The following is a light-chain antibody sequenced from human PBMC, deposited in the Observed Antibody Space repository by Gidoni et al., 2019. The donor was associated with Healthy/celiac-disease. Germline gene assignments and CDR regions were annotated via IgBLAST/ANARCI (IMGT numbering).Light chain of an antibody. Sequence: VFPHSPGTLSLSPGERATLSCRASQSVSSSYLAWYQQKPGQAPRLLIYGASSRATGIPDRFSGSGSGTAFTLTISRLEPEDFAVYYCQQYGSSPYTFGQGTKLEIK. CDR1: QSVSSSY. V-gene: IGKV3-20*01. CDR2: GAS. J-gene: IGKJ2*01. CDR3: QQYGSSPYT.